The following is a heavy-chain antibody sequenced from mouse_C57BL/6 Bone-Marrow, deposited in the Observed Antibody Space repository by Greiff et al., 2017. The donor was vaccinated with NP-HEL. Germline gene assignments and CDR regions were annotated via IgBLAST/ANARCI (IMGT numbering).Heavy chain of an antibody. V-gene: IGHV15-2*01. Sequence: QVQLQQSGSELRSPGSSVKLSCKDFDSEVFPIAYMSWVRQKPGHGFEWIGGILPSIGRTIYGEKFEDKATLDADTLSNTAYLELNSLTSEDSAIYYCARRGAYYSNYDYAMDYWGQGTSVTVSS. CDR3: ARRGAYYSNYDYAMDY. CDR2: ILPSIGRT. D-gene: IGHD2-5*01. CDR1: DSEVFPIAY. J-gene: IGHJ4*01.